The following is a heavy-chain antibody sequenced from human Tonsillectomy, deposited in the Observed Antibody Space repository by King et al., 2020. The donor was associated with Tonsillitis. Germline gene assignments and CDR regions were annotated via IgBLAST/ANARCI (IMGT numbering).Heavy chain of an antibody. V-gene: IGHV4-59*08. CDR3: ARHVMYSSSWYYFDY. CDR2: IYYSGST. D-gene: IGHD6-13*01. Sequence: MQLQESGPGLVKPSETLSLTCTVSGGSISSYYWSWIRQPPGKGLDWIWYIYYSGSTNSNPSLKRRVTNSVDTSKNQFSLKLSSWPAADTAVYYCARHVMYSSSWYYFDYWGQGTLVTVSS. CDR1: GGSISSYY. J-gene: IGHJ4*02.